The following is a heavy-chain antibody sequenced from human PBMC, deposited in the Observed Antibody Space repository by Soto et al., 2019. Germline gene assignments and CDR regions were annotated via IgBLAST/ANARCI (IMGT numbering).Heavy chain of an antibody. V-gene: IGHV3-48*02. CDR2: ISSSSSTI. J-gene: IGHJ5*02. Sequence: LRLSYAASGFTFSSYSMNWVRQSPGKWLEWVSYISSSSSTIYYADSVKGRFTISRDNAKNSLYLQMNSLRDEDTAVYYCAREVAGIRLWELQGWFDPWGQGTLVTVSS. D-gene: IGHD1-26*01. CDR1: GFTFSSYS. CDR3: AREVAGIRLWELQGWFDP.